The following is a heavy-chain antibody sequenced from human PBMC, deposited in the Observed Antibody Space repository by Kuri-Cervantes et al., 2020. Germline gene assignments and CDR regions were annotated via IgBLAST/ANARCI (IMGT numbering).Heavy chain of an antibody. CDR3: ARDSDDKELLWFGELFQDY. J-gene: IGHJ4*02. V-gene: IGHV3-7*01. CDR2: IKQDGSEK. CDR1: GFTFSSYW. Sequence: GESLKTSCAAPGFTFSSYWMSWVRQAPGKGLEWVANIKQDGSEKYYVDSVKGRFTISRDNAKNSLYLQMNSLRAEDTAVYYCARDSDDKELLWFGELFQDYWGQGTLVTVSS. D-gene: IGHD3-10*01.